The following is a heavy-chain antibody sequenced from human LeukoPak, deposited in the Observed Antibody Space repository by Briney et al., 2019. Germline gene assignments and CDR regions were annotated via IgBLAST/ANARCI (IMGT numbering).Heavy chain of an antibody. Sequence: PGGSLRLSCAASGFTFSSYAMSWVRQAPGKGLEWVSAISGSGGSTYYADSVKGRFTISRDNSKNTLYLQMNSLRAEDTAVYYCAKDSSGSFIPRYYFDYWGQGTLVTVSS. CDR3: AKDSSGSFIPRYYFDY. D-gene: IGHD1-26*01. J-gene: IGHJ4*02. CDR2: ISGSGGST. CDR1: GFTFSSYA. V-gene: IGHV3-23*01.